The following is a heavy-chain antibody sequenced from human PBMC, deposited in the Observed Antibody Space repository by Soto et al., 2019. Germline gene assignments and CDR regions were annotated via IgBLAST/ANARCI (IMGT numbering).Heavy chain of an antibody. CDR2: LKQDGSEE. V-gene: IGHV3-7*01. CDR3: AREIAARL. CDR1: GFTFSSYW. Sequence: VQLVESGGGLVQPGGSLRLSCAASGFTFSSYWMSWFRQAPGKGLEWVANLKQDGSEENYVGSVKGRFTISRDNAKNALYLQMNSLRVEDTAVYYCAREIAARLWGKGTTVTVSS. J-gene: IGHJ6*04. D-gene: IGHD6-6*01.